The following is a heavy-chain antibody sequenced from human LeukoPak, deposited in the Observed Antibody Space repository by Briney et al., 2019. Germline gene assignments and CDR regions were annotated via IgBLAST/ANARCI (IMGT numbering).Heavy chain of an antibody. V-gene: IGHV1-8*03. CDR3: ARWCCSSTSCYFDY. D-gene: IGHD2-2*01. J-gene: IGHJ4*02. Sequence: GASVKVSCKAPGYTFTSYDINWVRQATGQGLEWMGWMNPNSGNTGYAQKFQGRVTITRNTSISTAYMELSSLRSEDAAVYYCARWCCSSTSCYFDYWGQGTLVTVSS. CDR2: MNPNSGNT. CDR1: GYTFTSYD.